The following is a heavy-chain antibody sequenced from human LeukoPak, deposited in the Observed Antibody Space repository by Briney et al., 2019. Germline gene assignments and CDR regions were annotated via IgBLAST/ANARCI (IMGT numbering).Heavy chain of an antibody. CDR2: INPNSGGT. V-gene: IGHV1-2*02. CDR3: AREMSDSGYDSIEGGFDY. J-gene: IGHJ4*02. CDR1: GYTFTGYY. Sequence: ASVKVSCKASGYTFTGYYMHWVRQAPGQGLEWMGWINPNSGGTNYAQKFQGRVTMTRDTSISTAYMELSRLRSDDTAVYYCAREMSDSGYDSIEGGFDYWGQGTLVTVSS. D-gene: IGHD5-12*01.